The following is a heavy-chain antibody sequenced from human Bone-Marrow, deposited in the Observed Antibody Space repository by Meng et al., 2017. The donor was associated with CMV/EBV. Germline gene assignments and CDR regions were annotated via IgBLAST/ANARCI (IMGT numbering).Heavy chain of an antibody. CDR2: ITPFNGKN. D-gene: IGHD4-17*01. Sequence: SVKVCCKASGYTFSYRYVHWVRQARGQALEWVGWITPFNGKNNCAQKFQDRVISTRDRSMSTAYMELSSLRSEDTAMYYCASSLGTVSYGMDVWGQGTTVTVSS. CDR1: GYTFSYRY. J-gene: IGHJ6*02. V-gene: IGHV1-45*02. CDR3: ASSLGTVSYGMDV.